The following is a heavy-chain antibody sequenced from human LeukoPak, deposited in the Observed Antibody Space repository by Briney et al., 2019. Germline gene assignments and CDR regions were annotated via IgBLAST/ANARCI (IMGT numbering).Heavy chain of an antibody. V-gene: IGHV2-70*11. CDR3: ARIRGSSSPVLFDY. J-gene: IGHJ4*02. CDR1: GFSLSTSGMW. Sequence: ESGPTLVNPTQTLTLTCTFSGFSLSTSGMWVSWIRQPPGKALEWLARIDWNDDKCYSTSLKTRLTISKDTSKNQVVLTMTNMDPVDTAMYYCARIRGSSSPVLFDYWGPGTLVTVSS. CDR2: IDWNDDK. D-gene: IGHD6-6*01.